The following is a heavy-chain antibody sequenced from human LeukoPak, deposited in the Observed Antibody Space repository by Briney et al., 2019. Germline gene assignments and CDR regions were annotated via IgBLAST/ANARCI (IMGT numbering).Heavy chain of an antibody. CDR3: ARDDDYYGWGTGSQPGY. Sequence: ASEKVSCKASGYTFTGYYMHWVRQAPGQGLEWMGWINPNSGGTNYAQKFQGRVTMTRDTSISTAYMELSRLRSDDTAVYYCARDDDYYGWGTGSQPGYWGQGTLVTVSS. V-gene: IGHV1-2*02. CDR2: INPNSGGT. D-gene: IGHD3-10*01. CDR1: GYTFTGYY. J-gene: IGHJ4*02.